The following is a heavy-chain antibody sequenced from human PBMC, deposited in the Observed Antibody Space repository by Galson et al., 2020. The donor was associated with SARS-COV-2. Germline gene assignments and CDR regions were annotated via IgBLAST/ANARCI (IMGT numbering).Heavy chain of an antibody. CDR1: GGTFSSYA. Sequence: SVKVSCKASGGTFSSYAISWVRQAPGQGLEWMGGIIPILGIANYAQKFQGRVTITADKSTSTAYMEPSSLRSEGTAVYYCASPQTYYYDSSGYWYFQHWGQGTLVTVSS. CDR3: ASPQTYYYDSSGYWYFQH. V-gene: IGHV1-69*10. J-gene: IGHJ1*01. CDR2: IIPILGIA. D-gene: IGHD3-22*01.